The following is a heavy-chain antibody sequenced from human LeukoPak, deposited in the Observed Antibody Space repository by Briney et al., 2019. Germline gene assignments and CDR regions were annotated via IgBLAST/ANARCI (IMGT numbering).Heavy chain of an antibody. CDR1: GGSFSGYY. D-gene: IGHD3-10*01. Sequence: SETLSLTCAVYGGSFSGYYWSWIRQPPGKGLEWIAEINRSGSTKYNPSLKSRVTISVDTSKNQFSLKLTSVTAADTAVYYCAAVPESYYTVYYFNYWGQGTLVTVSS. CDR2: INRSGST. J-gene: IGHJ4*02. V-gene: IGHV4-34*01. CDR3: AAVPESYYTVYYFNY.